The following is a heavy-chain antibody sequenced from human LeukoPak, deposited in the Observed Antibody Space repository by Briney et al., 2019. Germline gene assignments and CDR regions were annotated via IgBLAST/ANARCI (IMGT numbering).Heavy chain of an antibody. CDR1: GFTFSSYW. D-gene: IGHD2-15*01. Sequence: QPGGSLRFSCAASGFTFSSYWMHWVRQAPGKGLVWVSRINSDGSSTSYADSVKGRFTISRDNAKNTLYLQMNSLRAEDTAVYYCARARTYCSGGSCPGYYFDYWGQGTLVTVSS. J-gene: IGHJ4*02. CDR2: INSDGSST. V-gene: IGHV3-74*01. CDR3: ARARTYCSGGSCPGYYFDY.